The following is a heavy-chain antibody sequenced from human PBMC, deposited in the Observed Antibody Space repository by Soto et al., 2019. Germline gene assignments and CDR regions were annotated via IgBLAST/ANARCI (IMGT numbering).Heavy chain of an antibody. V-gene: IGHV1-69*13. Sequence: GASVKVSCKASGGTFSSYAICWEQQAPGQGLEWMGGIIHIFATANYAQKFQGRVTITADESTSTAYMELSSLRSEDTAVYYCANGVVISDYYYYGMDVWGQGTTVTVSS. J-gene: IGHJ6*02. D-gene: IGHD3-3*01. CDR1: GGTFSSYA. CDR2: IIHIFATA. CDR3: ANGVVISDYYYYGMDV.